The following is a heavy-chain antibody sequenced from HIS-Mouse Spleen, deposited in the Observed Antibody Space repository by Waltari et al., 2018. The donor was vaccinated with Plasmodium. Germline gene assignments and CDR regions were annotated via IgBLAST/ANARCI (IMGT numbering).Heavy chain of an antibody. Sequence: QLQLQESGPGLVKPSATLSLTCTVSGGSISSSSYYWGWIRQPPGTGLEWIGSIYYSGSTYYNPSLKSRVTISVDTSKNQFSLKLSSVTAADTAVYYCARDRITGTSYFDYWGQGTLVTVSS. V-gene: IGHV4-39*07. CDR2: IYYSGST. D-gene: IGHD1-7*01. J-gene: IGHJ4*02. CDR1: GGSISSSSYY. CDR3: ARDRITGTSYFDY.